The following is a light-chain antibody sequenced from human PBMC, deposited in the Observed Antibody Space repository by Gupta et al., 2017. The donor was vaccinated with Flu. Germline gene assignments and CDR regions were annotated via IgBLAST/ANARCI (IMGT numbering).Light chain of an antibody. J-gene: IGKJ4*01. Sequence: IVMIQSPLSLPVTPGEPASISCSSSQSLLYSNGNNYLDWYLQKPEQSPQLMIYLGSKRACGDADRFSGSGSAKDFTLKSSIGEEEDVGVYYGMQDLRTYTFGRGTKVEIK. CDR3: MQDLRTYT. CDR1: QSLLYSNGNNY. V-gene: IGKV2-28*01. CDR2: LGS.